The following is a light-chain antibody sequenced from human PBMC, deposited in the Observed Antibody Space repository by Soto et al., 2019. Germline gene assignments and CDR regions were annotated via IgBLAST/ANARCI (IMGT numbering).Light chain of an antibody. CDR1: HSVSSR. J-gene: IGKJ4*01. V-gene: IGKV3-15*01. CDR3: QHYTNVPLT. Sequence: EIVMTPSPATLSVSPGERATLSCRASHSVSSRLAWYQQKPGQAPRLLIYGASTRATGLPARFSGSGSGTEFTLTISSLQSEDFAVYYCQHYTNVPLTFGGGPKVHIK. CDR2: GAS.